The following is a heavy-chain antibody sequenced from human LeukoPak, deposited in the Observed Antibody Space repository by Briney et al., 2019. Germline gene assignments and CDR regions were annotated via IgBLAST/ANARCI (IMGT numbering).Heavy chain of an antibody. V-gene: IGHV3-74*03. CDR3: ARDQRVTGRPDIDY. CDR2: ISSDGSST. D-gene: IGHD6-6*01. CDR1: GFTFRNHW. J-gene: IGHJ4*02. Sequence: GGSLRLSCAASGFTFRNHWMHWVRQTPGKGLWWVSRISSDGSSTTYADSVKGRFTISRDNAKNTLYLQMNNLRAEDTAMYYCARDQRVTGRPDIDYWGQGTLVIVSS.